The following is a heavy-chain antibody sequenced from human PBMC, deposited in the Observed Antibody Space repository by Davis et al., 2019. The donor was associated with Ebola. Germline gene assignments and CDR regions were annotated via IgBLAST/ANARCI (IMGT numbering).Heavy chain of an antibody. J-gene: IGHJ4*02. Sequence: SVKVSCKASGGTFSSYALSWVRQAPGQGLEWMGGIIPIFGTVNYAQKFQGRVTITADESPRTLYMELSSLRAEDTAVYIRARGGGDLDRGVSPLDYWGQGTLVTVSS. D-gene: IGHD3-10*01. CDR1: GGTFSSYA. CDR2: IIPIFGTV. V-gene: IGHV1-69*13. CDR3: ARGGGDLDRGVSPLDY.